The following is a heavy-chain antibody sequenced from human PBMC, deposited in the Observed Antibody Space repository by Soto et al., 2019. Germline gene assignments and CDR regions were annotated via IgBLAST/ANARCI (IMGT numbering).Heavy chain of an antibody. J-gene: IGHJ3*01. V-gene: IGHV4-59*01. Sequence: SETLSLTCTVSGASISSSYWSWIRQSPGKGLEWIGYVHYSGGTRDNPSLNGRVSLSIDTSKNQFSLKLSSVAAADTAVYYCARGYYDSRGQSNTFDVWGQGTMVTVSS. D-gene: IGHD3-22*01. CDR1: GASISSSY. CDR2: VHYSGGT. CDR3: ARGYYDSRGQSNTFDV.